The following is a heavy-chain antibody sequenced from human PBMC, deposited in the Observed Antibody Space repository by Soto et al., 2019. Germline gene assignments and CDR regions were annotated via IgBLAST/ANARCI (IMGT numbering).Heavy chain of an antibody. V-gene: IGHV4-30-4*01. Sequence: PSETLSLTCTVSGGSISSGDYYWSWIRQPPGKGLEWIGYIYYSGSTYYNPSLKSRVTISVDTSKNQFSLKLSSVTAADTAVYYCARGGGSYYDFWSGPPSWFDPWGQGTLVTVSS. CDR2: IYYSGST. CDR3: ARGGGSYYDFWSGPPSWFDP. J-gene: IGHJ5*02. CDR1: GGSISSGDYY. D-gene: IGHD3-3*01.